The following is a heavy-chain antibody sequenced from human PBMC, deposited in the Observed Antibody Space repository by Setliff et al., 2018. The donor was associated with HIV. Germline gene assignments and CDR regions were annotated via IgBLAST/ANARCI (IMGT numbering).Heavy chain of an antibody. CDR2: VYHTGST. J-gene: IGHJ4*02. V-gene: IGHV4-38-2*01. D-gene: IGHD3-3*01. Sequence: SETLSLTCDVSGFSISSRYYWGWIRQSPGKGLEWIGNVYHTGSTYYKPSLKSRVTISVDTSKNQFSLRLSSVAAGDTAVYYCARSIVPVASGYYYFEYWGQGTLVTVSS. CDR1: GFSISSRYY. CDR3: ARSIVPVASGYYYFEY.